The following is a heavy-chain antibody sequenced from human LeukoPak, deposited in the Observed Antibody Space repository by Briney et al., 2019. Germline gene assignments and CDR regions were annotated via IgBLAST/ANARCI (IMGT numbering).Heavy chain of an antibody. J-gene: IGHJ3*02. Sequence: ASVNVSCKASGYTFTSYGISWVRQAPGQGLEWMGWISAYNGNTNYAQKLQGRVTMTTDTSTSTAYMELRSLRSDDTAVYYCARALKVVTVHDAFDIWGQGTMVTVSS. V-gene: IGHV1-18*01. CDR2: ISAYNGNT. D-gene: IGHD2-21*02. CDR1: GYTFTSYG. CDR3: ARALKVVTVHDAFDI.